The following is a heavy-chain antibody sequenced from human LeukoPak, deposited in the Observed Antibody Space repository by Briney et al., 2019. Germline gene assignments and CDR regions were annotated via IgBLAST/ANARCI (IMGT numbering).Heavy chain of an antibody. Sequence: GGSLRLSCVASGFTFSDYYMDWVRQAPGKGLEWVGRARNKANSHTTEYAASVKGKFIISRDDSKSSLYLQMNSLKTEDTAVYFCARRGFSDSRGYYPDFDYWGRGTLVTVSS. CDR3: ARRGFSDSRGYYPDFDY. D-gene: IGHD3-22*01. CDR2: ARNKANSHTT. J-gene: IGHJ4*02. V-gene: IGHV3-72*01. CDR1: GFTFSDYY.